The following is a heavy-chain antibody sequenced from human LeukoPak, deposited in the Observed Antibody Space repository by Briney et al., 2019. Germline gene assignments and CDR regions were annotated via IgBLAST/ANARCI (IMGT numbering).Heavy chain of an antibody. D-gene: IGHD2-15*01. CDR1: GYTFTSYG. Sequence: GASVKVSCKASGYTFTSYGISWVRQAPGQGLEWMGWISAYNGNTNYAQRLQGRVTMATDTSTSTVYMEVRSLRSDDTAVYYCARVVYCSGGSCYVFDYWGQGTLVTVSS. V-gene: IGHV1-18*01. CDR3: ARVVYCSGGSCYVFDY. J-gene: IGHJ4*02. CDR2: ISAYNGNT.